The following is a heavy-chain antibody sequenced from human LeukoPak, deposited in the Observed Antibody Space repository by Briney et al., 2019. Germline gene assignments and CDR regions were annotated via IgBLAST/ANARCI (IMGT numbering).Heavy chain of an antibody. CDR1: GYTFTGYY. D-gene: IGHD3-22*01. J-gene: IGHJ4*02. V-gene: IGHV1-2*06. CDR2: INPNSGGT. Sequence: ASVKVFCKASGYTFTGYYMHWVRQAPGQGLEWMGRINPNSGGTNYAQKFQGRVTMTRDTSISTAYMELSRLRSDDTAVYYCARASYSYDSSGYDYWGQGTLVTVSS. CDR3: ARASYSYDSSGYDY.